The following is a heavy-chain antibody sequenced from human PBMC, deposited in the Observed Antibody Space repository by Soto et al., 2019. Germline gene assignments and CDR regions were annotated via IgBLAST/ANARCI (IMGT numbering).Heavy chain of an antibody. Sequence: QVQLVQSGAEVKKPGSSLKVSCKASGGTFSSYTISWVRQAPGQGLEWMGRIIPILGIANYAQKFQGRVTMTADKSTSTAYRELSSLRSGDTAVYYCARCLAVAGHDFDCWGQGTLVTVSS. CDR2: IIPILGIA. V-gene: IGHV1-69*02. J-gene: IGHJ4*02. CDR1: GGTFSSYT. CDR3: ARCLAVAGHDFDC. D-gene: IGHD6-19*01.